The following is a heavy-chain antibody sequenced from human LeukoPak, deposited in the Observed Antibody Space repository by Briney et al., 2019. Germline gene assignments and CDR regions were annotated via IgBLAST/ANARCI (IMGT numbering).Heavy chain of an antibody. CDR2: INPNSGGT. D-gene: IGHD6-19*01. Sequence: ASVKVSCKASGYTFTGYYMHWVRQAPGQGLEWMGWINPNSGGTNYAQKLQGRVTMTTDTSTSTVYMELSSLRSEDTAVYYCASEPSREAVAGEYYYYGMDVWGQGTTVTVSS. V-gene: IGHV1-2*02. CDR1: GYTFTGYY. J-gene: IGHJ6*02. CDR3: ASEPSREAVAGEYYYYGMDV.